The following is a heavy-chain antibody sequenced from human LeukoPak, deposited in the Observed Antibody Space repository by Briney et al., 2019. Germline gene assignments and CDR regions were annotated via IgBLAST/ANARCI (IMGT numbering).Heavy chain of an antibody. CDR1: GYIFTAYY. V-gene: IGHV1-2*02. Sequence: GASVKVSCKASGYIFTAYYIHWVRQAPGQGLEWMGWINPNSGGTNYAQKFQDRVTMTRDTSISTAYMELSRLRSDDTAVYFCARDHYDAFDIWGQGTMVTVSS. J-gene: IGHJ3*02. CDR3: ARDHYDAFDI. CDR2: INPNSGGT.